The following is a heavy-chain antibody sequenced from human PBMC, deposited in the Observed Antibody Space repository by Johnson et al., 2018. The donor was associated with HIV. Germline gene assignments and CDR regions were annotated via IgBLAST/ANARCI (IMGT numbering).Heavy chain of an antibody. Sequence: QVHLVESGGGVVQPGRSLRLSCAASGFTFSSYGMHWVRQAPGKGLEWVAFIRYDGSNTYDADSVRGRFTISRDNSKNTLYLQMNSLRAEDTAVYYCAKDMAPSGSYHRPLPGSFDIWGQGTVVTVSS. CDR2: IRYDGSNT. J-gene: IGHJ3*02. D-gene: IGHD1-26*01. CDR3: AKDMAPSGSYHRPLPGSFDI. V-gene: IGHV3-30*02. CDR1: GFTFSSYG.